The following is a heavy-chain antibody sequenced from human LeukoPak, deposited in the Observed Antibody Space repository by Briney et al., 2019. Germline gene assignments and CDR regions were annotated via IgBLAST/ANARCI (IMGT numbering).Heavy chain of an antibody. D-gene: IGHD3-10*01. Sequence: GGSLRLSCAASGFTFSSYSMNWVHQAPGKGLEWVSSISSSSSYIYYADSVKGRFTISRDNAKNSLYLQMNSLRAEDTAVYYCARDMVRGVTAHNWFDPWGQGTLVTVSS. J-gene: IGHJ5*02. V-gene: IGHV3-21*01. CDR1: GFTFSSYS. CDR2: ISSSSSYI. CDR3: ARDMVRGVTAHNWFDP.